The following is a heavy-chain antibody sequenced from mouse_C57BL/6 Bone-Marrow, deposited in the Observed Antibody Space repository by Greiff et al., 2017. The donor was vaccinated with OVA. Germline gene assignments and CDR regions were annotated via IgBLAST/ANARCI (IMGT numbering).Heavy chain of an antibody. V-gene: IGHV5-4*03. J-gene: IGHJ3*01. Sequence: EVKLMESGGGLVKPGGSLKLSCAASGFTFSSYAMSWVRQTPEKRLEWVATISDGGSYTYYPDNVKGRFTISRDNAKNNLYLQMSHLKSDDTAMSYPHYGNYVAWFAYWGQGTLVTVSA. CDR1: GFTFSSYA. D-gene: IGHD2-1*01. CDR2: ISDGGSYT. CDR3: HYGNYVAWFAY.